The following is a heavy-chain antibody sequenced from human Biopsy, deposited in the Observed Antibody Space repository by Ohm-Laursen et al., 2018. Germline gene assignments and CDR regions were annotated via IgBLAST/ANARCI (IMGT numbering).Heavy chain of an antibody. J-gene: IGHJ3*02. CDR1: GFTFRGYW. CDR2: IRQDGSER. D-gene: IGHD5-12*01. Sequence: SLRLSCAASGFTFRGYWMSWVRQAPGKGLEWVANIRQDGSERYYVDSVRGRFTISRDNTKNSLYLEMNSLRAEDTAIYYCVKDIRIVALGAFDIWGQGTMVTVSS. CDR3: VKDIRIVALGAFDI. V-gene: IGHV3-7*03.